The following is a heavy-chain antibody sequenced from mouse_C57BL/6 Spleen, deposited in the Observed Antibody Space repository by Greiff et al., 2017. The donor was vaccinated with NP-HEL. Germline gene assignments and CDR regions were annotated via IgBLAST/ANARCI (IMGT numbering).Heavy chain of an antibody. CDR3: AREAKDDWYFDC. CDR1: GYTFTSYW. CDR2: INPSNGGT. J-gene: IGHJ1*03. V-gene: IGHV1-53*01. Sequence: QVQLQQPGTELVKPGASVKLSCKASGYTFTSYWMHWVKQRPGQGLEWIGNINPSNGGTNYNEKFKSKATLTVDKSSSTAYMQLSSLTSEDFAVYYCAREAKDDWYFDCWGTGTTVTVSS.